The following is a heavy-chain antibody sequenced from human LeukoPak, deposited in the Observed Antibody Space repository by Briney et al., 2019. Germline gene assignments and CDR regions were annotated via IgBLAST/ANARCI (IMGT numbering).Heavy chain of an antibody. J-gene: IGHJ6*03. CDR1: GYTFTSYG. Sequence: ASVKVSCKASGYTFTSYGISWVRRAPGQGLEWMGWISAYNGNTNYAQKLQGRVTMTTDTSTSTAYMELRSLRSDDTAVYYCARDAAGSSSWYDYYYMDVWGKGTTVTVSS. CDR2: ISAYNGNT. D-gene: IGHD6-13*01. CDR3: ARDAAGSSSWYDYYYMDV. V-gene: IGHV1-18*01.